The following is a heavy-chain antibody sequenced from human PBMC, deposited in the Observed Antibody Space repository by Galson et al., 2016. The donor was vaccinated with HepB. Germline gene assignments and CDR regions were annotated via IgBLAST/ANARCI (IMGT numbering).Heavy chain of an antibody. Sequence: SETLSLTCTVSGASVSTTFYYWGWIRQPPGKGLEWIASISYSGSTTYYNPSLKSRVTISIDTSKNQFSLKLNSVTAADTAVYYCARVPASTRFDYWGQGTLVTVSS. CDR3: ARVPASTRFDY. CDR1: GASVSTTFYY. J-gene: IGHJ4*02. CDR2: ISYSGSTT. D-gene: IGHD3-3*02. V-gene: IGHV4-39*07.